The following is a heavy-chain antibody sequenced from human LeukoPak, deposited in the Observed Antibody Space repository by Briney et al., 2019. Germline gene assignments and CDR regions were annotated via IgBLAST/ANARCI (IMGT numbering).Heavy chain of an antibody. CDR3: ARDVRVDF. Sequence: PGGSLRLSCAASGFTFSSYEMHWVRQAPGKGLEWVSYISSSGSTIYYADSVKGRFTVSRNNAKNSLFLQMNSLRAEDTAVYYCARDVRVDFWGQGTLVTVSS. J-gene: IGHJ4*02. CDR1: GFTFSSYE. CDR2: ISSSGSTI. D-gene: IGHD2/OR15-2a*01. V-gene: IGHV3-48*03.